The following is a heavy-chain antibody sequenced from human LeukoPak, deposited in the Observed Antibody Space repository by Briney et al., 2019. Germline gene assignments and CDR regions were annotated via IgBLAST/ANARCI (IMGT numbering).Heavy chain of an antibody. V-gene: IGHV4-59*01. CDR3: VGGSGWLVQY. CDR1: GGSISGYY. Sequence: SETLSLTCTVSGGSISGYYWSSIRQPPGKGLEWIGYIHYTRSTNYNPSLRSRVAISVDASKNQFSLNLSSVTAADTAVYYCVGGSGWLVQYWGQGSLVTVSS. D-gene: IGHD6-19*01. CDR2: IHYTRST. J-gene: IGHJ4*02.